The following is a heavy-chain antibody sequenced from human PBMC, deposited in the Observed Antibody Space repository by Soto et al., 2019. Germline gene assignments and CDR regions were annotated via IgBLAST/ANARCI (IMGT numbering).Heavy chain of an antibody. D-gene: IGHD6-13*01. V-gene: IGHV3-30*18. J-gene: IGHJ6*02. CDR3: AKGMGIAAAVNYYYYGMDV. CDR1: GFTFSSYG. CDR2: ISYDGSNK. Sequence: GGSLRLSCAASGFTFSSYGMHWVRQAPGKGLEWVAVISYDGSNKYYADSVKGRFTISRDNSKNTLYLQMNSLRAEDTAVYYCAKGMGIAAAVNYYYYGMDVWGQGTTVTVSS.